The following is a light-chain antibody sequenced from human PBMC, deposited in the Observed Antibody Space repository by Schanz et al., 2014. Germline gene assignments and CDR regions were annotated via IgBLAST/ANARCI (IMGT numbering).Light chain of an antibody. CDR1: QSVTSTY. CDR2: DAS. V-gene: IGKV3-20*01. Sequence: EIVLTQSPATLSLSPGERATLSCRASQSVTSTYLAWYQQKPGQAPRLLIYDASSRASGIPDRFSGRGSGTDFTLTISKLEHEDYAVYYCQQYGTSHGVTFGQGTKLEI. CDR3: QQYGTSHGVT. J-gene: IGKJ2*01.